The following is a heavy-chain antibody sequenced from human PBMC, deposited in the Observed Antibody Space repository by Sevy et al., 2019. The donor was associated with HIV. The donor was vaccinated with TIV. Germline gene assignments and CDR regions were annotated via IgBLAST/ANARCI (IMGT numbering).Heavy chain of an antibody. V-gene: IGHV1-8*01. CDR1: GYTFTSYD. CDR3: ARAPAYDYVWGSYLIFEY. J-gene: IGHJ4*02. D-gene: IGHD3-16*02. CDR2: MNPNSGNT. Sequence: ASVKVSCKASGYTFTSYDINWVRQATGQGLEWMGWMNPNSGNTGYAQKFQGRVTMTRNTSISTAYMELSSLRSEDTAVYYCARAPAYDYVWGSYLIFEYWGQRTLVTVSS.